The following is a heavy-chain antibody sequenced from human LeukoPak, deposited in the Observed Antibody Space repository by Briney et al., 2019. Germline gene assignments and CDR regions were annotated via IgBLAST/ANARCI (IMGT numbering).Heavy chain of an antibody. CDR1: GFTFSSSA. D-gene: IGHD2-2*01. Sequence: PGGSLRLSCAASGFTFSSSAIHWVRQAPGKGLEWVAVISYDGSNKYYADSVKGRFTISRDNSKNTLYLQMNSLRAEDTAVYYCARDGDCSSTSCQEYYFDYWGQGTLVTVSS. V-gene: IGHV3-30-3*01. CDR3: ARDGDCSSTSCQEYYFDY. CDR2: ISYDGSNK. J-gene: IGHJ4*02.